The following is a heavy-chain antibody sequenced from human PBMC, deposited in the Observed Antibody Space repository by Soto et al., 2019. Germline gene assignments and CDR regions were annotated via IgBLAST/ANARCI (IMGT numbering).Heavy chain of an antibody. CDR3: ARERSFWSGYYYFDY. CDR2: IYTSGST. J-gene: IGHJ4*01. CDR1: GGSISSYY. V-gene: IGHV4-4*07. D-gene: IGHD3-3*01. Sequence: SETLSLTCTPSGGSISSYYRSWIRQPAGKGLEWIGRIYTSGSTNYNPSLKSRVTMSVDTSKNQFSLKLSSVTAADTAVYYCARERSFWSGYYYFDYWGQEPWSPSPQ.